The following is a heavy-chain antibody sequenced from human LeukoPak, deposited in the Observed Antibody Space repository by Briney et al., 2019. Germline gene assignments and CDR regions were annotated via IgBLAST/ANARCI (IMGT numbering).Heavy chain of an antibody. D-gene: IGHD2-2*02. J-gene: IGHJ4*02. Sequence: ESGPTLAKPTQTLTLTCTFFGFSLRTSGVGVGWIRQTPGKALERLSPKYWHDDKRISPSLKSRLTITKDTSKNQVVLTMTNMDPVDAATYYCAHSTIYCSSTSGYTSFFDYWGQGTLVTVSS. V-gene: IGHV2-5*01. CDR3: AHSTIYCSSTSGYTSFFDY. CDR1: GFSLRTSGVG. CDR2: KYWHDDK.